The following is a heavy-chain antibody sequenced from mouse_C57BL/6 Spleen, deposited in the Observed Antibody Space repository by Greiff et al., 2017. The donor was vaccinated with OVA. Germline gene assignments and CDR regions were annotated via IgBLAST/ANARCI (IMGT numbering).Heavy chain of an antibody. CDR1: GYTFTSYW. J-gene: IGHJ4*01. Sequence: VQLQQPGAELVMPGASVKLSCKASGYTFTSYWMHWVKQRPGQGLEWIGEIDPSDSYTNYNQKFKGKSTLTVDKSSSTAYMQLSSLTSEDSAVYYCARETPGYAMDYWGQGTSVTVSS. V-gene: IGHV1-69*01. CDR3: ARETPGYAMDY. CDR2: IDPSDSYT.